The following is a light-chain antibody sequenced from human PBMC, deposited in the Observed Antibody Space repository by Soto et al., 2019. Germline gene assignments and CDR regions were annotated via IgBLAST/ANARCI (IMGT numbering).Light chain of an antibody. CDR1: QGISSW. CDR2: KAS. Sequence: DIQMTQSPSTLSASVGDRVTITCRASQGISSWLAWYQQKPGKAPNLLIYKASTLESGVPSRFRGSESGTEFTLTISSLQPDDSATYYCLQYDDYSWTFGQGTRVEIK. J-gene: IGKJ1*01. V-gene: IGKV1-5*03. CDR3: LQYDDYSWT.